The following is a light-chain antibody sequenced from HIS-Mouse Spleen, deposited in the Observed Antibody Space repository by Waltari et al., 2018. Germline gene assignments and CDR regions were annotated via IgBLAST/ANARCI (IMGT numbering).Light chain of an antibody. V-gene: IGLV3-19*01. CDR3: NSRDSSGNHVV. CDR2: GKN. CDR1: SLRSFY. Sequence: SSELTQDPAVSVALGKTVRITCQGDSLRSFYASWYQQKPGKAPVLVIYGKNNRPTGNPDRFSGSSSGNTASLTITGAQAEDEADYYCNSRDSSGNHVVFGGGTKLTVL. J-gene: IGLJ2*01.